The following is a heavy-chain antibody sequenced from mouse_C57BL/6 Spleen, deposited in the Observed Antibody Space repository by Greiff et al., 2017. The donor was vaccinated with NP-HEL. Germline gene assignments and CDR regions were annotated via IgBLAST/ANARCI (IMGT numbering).Heavy chain of an antibody. Sequence: QVQLQQSGPELVKPGASVKISCKASGYAFSSSWMNWVKQRPGKGLEWIGRIYPGVGDTNYNGKFKGKATLTADKSSSTTYMQLSSLTSEDSAVYFCASYYSNPYAMDYWGQGTSVTVSS. V-gene: IGHV1-82*01. CDR1: GYAFSSSW. J-gene: IGHJ4*01. D-gene: IGHD2-5*01. CDR2: IYPGVGDT. CDR3: ASYYSNPYAMDY.